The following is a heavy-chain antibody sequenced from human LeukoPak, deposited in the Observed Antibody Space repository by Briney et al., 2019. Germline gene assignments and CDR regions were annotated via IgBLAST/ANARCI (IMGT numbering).Heavy chain of an antibody. D-gene: IGHD6-13*01. CDR1: GYTFSIYW. Sequence: GGSLRLSCAASGYTFSIYWMHWVRRVPGKGLVWVSRINSDGSDTNYADSVKGRFTISRDNAKSTVYLQMNSLGLEDTAVYFCARDLIGTLSDYWGQGTLVTVSS. V-gene: IGHV3-74*01. J-gene: IGHJ4*02. CDR3: ARDLIGTLSDY. CDR2: INSDGSDT.